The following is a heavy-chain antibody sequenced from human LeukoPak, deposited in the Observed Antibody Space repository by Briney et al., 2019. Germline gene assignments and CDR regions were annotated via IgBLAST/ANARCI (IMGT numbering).Heavy chain of an antibody. CDR3: ARHALPYYYDSSGYYPPHFDY. V-gene: IGHV5-51*01. D-gene: IGHD3-22*01. Sequence: GESLKISCKGSGYSFTSYWTGWVRQMPGKGLEWMGIIHPGDSDTRYSPSFQGQVTISADKSISTAYLQWSSLKASDTAMYYCARHALPYYYDSSGYYPPHFDYWGQGTLVTVSS. CDR2: IHPGDSDT. CDR1: GYSFTSYW. J-gene: IGHJ4*02.